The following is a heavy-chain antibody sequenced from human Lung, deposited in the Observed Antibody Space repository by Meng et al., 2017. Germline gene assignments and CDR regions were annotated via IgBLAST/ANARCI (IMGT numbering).Heavy chain of an antibody. J-gene: IGHJ5*02. D-gene: IGHD6-19*01. V-gene: IGHV4-39*01. CDR3: VRSSGWVRTGFDP. Sequence: VQLKESGPGLVKTSEALSLTCSVSGGSISTSGYYWGWIRQPPGKGLEWIGSIGHSGITYYTPSLKSRVTVSIDTSKSQFSLKLTSVTAADTAVYYCVRSSGWVRTGFDPWGQGTLVTVSS. CDR1: GGSISTSGYY. CDR2: IGHSGIT.